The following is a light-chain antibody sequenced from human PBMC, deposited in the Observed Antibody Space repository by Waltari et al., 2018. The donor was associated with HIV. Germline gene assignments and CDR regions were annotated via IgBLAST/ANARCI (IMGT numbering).Light chain of an antibody. J-gene: IGLJ3*02. Sequence: QSVLTQPPSVSGAPGQRVTISCAGTSSNIGAGYDFHWYPQLPETAPRLLIFGNTHRPSGVPDRFSASKSATSASLAITGLQAEDEADYYCQSFDNSLGGRVFGGGTKLTVL. CDR1: SSNIGAGYD. V-gene: IGLV1-40*01. CDR2: GNT. CDR3: QSFDNSLGGRV.